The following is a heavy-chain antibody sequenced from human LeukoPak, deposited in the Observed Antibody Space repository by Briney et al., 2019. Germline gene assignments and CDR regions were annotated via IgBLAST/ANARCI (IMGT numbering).Heavy chain of an antibody. CDR1: GFTFSSYG. J-gene: IGHJ4*02. CDR3: AKERYCSSTSCYALDY. CDR2: ISYDGSNK. V-gene: IGHV3-30*18. D-gene: IGHD2-2*01. Sequence: GGSLRLSCAASGFTFSSYGMHWVRQAPGKGLEWVAVISYDGSNKYYADSVKGRFTISRYNSKNTLYLQMNSLRAEDTAVYYCAKERYCSSTSCYALDYWGQGTLVTVSS.